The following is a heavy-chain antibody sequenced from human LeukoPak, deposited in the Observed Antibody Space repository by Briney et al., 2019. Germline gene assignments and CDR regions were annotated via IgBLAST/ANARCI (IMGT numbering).Heavy chain of an antibody. CDR1: GYTCTAYA. V-gene: IGHV1-18*01. J-gene: IGHJ4*02. Sequence: ASVKVSFKASGYTCTAYAITWVRQPPGQGLGWVGWSRTYNGETHYAEKLQVRVTMTTDTSTSTAYMELRSLTSDGTAVYCCARALFGNDRVSFTEFDFWGQGTLVTVSS. CDR2: SRTYNGET. CDR3: ARALFGNDRVSFTEFDF. D-gene: IGHD1-1*01.